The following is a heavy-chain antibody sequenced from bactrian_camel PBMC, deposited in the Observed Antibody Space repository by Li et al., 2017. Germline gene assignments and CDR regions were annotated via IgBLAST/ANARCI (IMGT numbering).Heavy chain of an antibody. CDR1: GLKFANSE. Sequence: VQLVESGGDSVQAGRSLTLSCRASGLKFANSELAWYRQAPGKECELVSSIESDGTTVYSDSAKGRFAISRDSNKKTVFLQMNSLKPEDTAVYYCAVDRPIRLVAPIVTFRKIQNCGDTDDLYWGQGTQVTVS. V-gene: IGHV3S55*01. CDR2: IESDGTT. J-gene: IGHJ4*01. CDR3: AVDRPIRLVAPIVTFRKIQNCGDTDDLY. D-gene: IGHD7*01.